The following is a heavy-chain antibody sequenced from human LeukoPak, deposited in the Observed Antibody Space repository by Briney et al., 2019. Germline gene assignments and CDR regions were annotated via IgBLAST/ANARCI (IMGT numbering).Heavy chain of an antibody. CDR1: GDTFTSYY. V-gene: IGHV1-46*01. Sequence: ASVKVSCKVSGDTFTSYYMHWVRQAPGQGLEWMGIINPSGGSTSYAQKFQGRVTMTEDTSTDTAYMELSSLRSEDTAVYYCATAYRCSSTSCSDRYFDYWGQGTLVTVSS. J-gene: IGHJ4*02. CDR2: INPSGGST. D-gene: IGHD2-2*01. CDR3: ATAYRCSSTSCSDRYFDY.